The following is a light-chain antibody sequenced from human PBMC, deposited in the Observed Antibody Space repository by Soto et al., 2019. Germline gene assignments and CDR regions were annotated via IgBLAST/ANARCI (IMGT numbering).Light chain of an antibody. J-gene: IGLJ1*01. Sequence: QSVLTRPRSASVSPGQSITSSCTGTSSDVGGYNYVSWYQQHPAKAPKLIIFDVSKRPSGVPNRFSGSKSGNTASLTISGLRAEDEADYYCCSYVGRNTYVFGTGTKVTVL. CDR2: DVS. V-gene: IGLV2-11*01. CDR3: CSYVGRNTYV. CDR1: SSDVGGYNY.